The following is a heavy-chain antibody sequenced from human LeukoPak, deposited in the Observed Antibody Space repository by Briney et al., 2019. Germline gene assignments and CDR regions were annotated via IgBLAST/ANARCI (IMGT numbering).Heavy chain of an antibody. CDR3: AASYYYDSSGRGGYYYYYMDV. CDR2: IVVGSGNT. CDR1: GFTFTSSA. V-gene: IGHV1-58*02. J-gene: IGHJ6*03. D-gene: IGHD3-22*01. Sequence: ASVKVPCKASGFTFTSSAMQWVRQARGQRLEWIGWIVVGSGNTNYAQKFQERVTITRDMSTSTAYMELSSLRSEDTAVYYCAASYYYDSSGRGGYYYYYMDVWGKGTTVTVSS.